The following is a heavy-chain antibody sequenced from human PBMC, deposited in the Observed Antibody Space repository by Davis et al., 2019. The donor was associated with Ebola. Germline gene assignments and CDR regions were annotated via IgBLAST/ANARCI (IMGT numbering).Heavy chain of an antibody. V-gene: IGHV3-30-3*01. CDR1: GFTFSSYA. J-gene: IGHJ3*02. Sequence: GESLKISCAASGFTFSSYAMHWVRQAPGKGLEWVAVISYDGSNKYYADSVKGRFTISRDNSKNTLYLQMNSLRAADTAVYYCARGSGTFDIWGQGTMVTVSS. CDR2: ISYDGSNK. CDR3: ARGSGTFDI.